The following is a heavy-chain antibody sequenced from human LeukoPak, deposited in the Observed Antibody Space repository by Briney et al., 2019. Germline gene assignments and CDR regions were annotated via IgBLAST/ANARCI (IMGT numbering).Heavy chain of an antibody. CDR2: IFHDGST. CDR1: GGSITSGTYY. Sequence: SETLSLTCTVSGGSITSGTYYWNWIRQPPGKGLEWIGYIFHDGSTYYNPSLKSRVTLSVDRSKNQLSLNLSSVTAADTAVYYCARDRMASAFDIWGQGTKVTVSS. D-gene: IGHD5-24*01. V-gene: IGHV4-30-2*01. CDR3: ARDRMASAFDI. J-gene: IGHJ3*02.